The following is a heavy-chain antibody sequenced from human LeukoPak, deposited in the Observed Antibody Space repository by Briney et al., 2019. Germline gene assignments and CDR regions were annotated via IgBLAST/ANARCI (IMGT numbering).Heavy chain of an antibody. CDR2: IDKKDKGYATAT. J-gene: IGHJ5*02. Sequence: GGSLRLSCAASRFTFSGPAIRWVRQSSGKGLEWVGQIDKKDKGYATATAYAASVKGRFTISRDDSINTAYLQMKSLKTEDTALYYCTRDSGSYNWFDPWGQGTLVTVSS. V-gene: IGHV3-73*01. CDR1: RFTFSGPA. CDR3: TRDSGSYNWFDP. D-gene: IGHD1-26*01.